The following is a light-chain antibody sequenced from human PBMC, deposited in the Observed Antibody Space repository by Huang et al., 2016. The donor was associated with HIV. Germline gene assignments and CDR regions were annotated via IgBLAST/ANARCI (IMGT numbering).Light chain of an antibody. Sequence: EIKMTQSPATLSVSPGGRVTLSCRASQNVRNNLAWYQQKHVQAPRLLIYDTSTRASGIPARFSGSGSGTESTLTISGLQSEDFAIYYCQQYDKWPPGLTFGGGTKVEI. CDR3: QQYDKWPPGLT. V-gene: IGKV3D-15*01. CDR2: DTS. CDR1: QNVRNN. J-gene: IGKJ4*01.